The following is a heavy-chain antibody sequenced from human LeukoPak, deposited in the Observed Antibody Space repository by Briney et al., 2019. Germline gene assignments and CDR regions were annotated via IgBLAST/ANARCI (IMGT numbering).Heavy chain of an antibody. CDR1: GGSISGYF. V-gene: IGHV4-59*08. CDR3: ARHDPVGYYQHGMDV. Sequence: PSETLSLTCTVSGGSISGYFWSCMRQPPGKGLEFIGYIYYNGATLYSPSLKSRVTMSVDTSKNQFSLKLSSVTAADTAVYYCARHDPVGYYQHGMDVWGQGTTVTVSS. D-gene: IGHD2-15*01. CDR2: IYYNGAT. J-gene: IGHJ6*02.